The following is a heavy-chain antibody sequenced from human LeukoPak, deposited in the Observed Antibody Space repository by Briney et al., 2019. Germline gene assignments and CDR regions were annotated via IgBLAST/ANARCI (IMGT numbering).Heavy chain of an antibody. J-gene: IGHJ4*02. CDR1: GGSISNYF. CDR2: IYNTDNT. CDR3: ARAPMVRGARFDY. D-gene: IGHD3-10*01. V-gene: IGHV4-59*01. Sequence: PSETLSLTCIVSGGSISNYFWSWIRQPPGKGLEWIGNIYNTDNTNYNPSLKGRVTISLDTSKNQFSLKLNSVTAADTAVYYCARAPMVRGARFDYWGQGTLVTVSS.